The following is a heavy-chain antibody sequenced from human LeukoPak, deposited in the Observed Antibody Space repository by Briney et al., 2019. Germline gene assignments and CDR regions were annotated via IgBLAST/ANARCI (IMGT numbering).Heavy chain of an antibody. V-gene: IGHV4-4*07. Sequence: SETPSLTCAVSGGSISSYYWSWIRQPAGKGLEWIGRIYTSGSTNYNPSLKSRVTMSVDTSKNQFSLKLSSVTAADTAVYYCARAGHYYDSSGQYYFDYWGQGTLVTVSS. CDR1: GGSISSYY. D-gene: IGHD3-22*01. J-gene: IGHJ4*02. CDR2: IYTSGST. CDR3: ARAGHYYDSSGQYYFDY.